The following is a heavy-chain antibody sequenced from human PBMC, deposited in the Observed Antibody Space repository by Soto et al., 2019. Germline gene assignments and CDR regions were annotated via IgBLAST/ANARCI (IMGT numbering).Heavy chain of an antibody. V-gene: IGHV1-3*01. CDR1: GYTFTGYA. J-gene: IGHJ4*02. CDR3: ARGSPPPFDY. Sequence: ASVKVSCKASGYTFTGYAMHWVRQAPGQRLEWMGWINAGNGNTKSSQKFQGRVTITRDTSASTAYMELSSLRSEDTAVYYCARGSPPPFDYWGQGTLVTVS. CDR2: INAGNGNT.